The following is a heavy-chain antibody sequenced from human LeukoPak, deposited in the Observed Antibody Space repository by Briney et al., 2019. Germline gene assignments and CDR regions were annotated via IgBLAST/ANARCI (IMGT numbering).Heavy chain of an antibody. CDR2: MNPNSGNT. CDR3: ARGTRITIFGVVPLYYFDY. D-gene: IGHD3-3*01. V-gene: IGHV1-8*01. Sequence: ASVKVSCKASGYTFTSYDINWVRQATGQGLEWMGWMNPNSGNTGYAQKFQGRVTMTRNTSISTAYMELSSLRPEDTAVYYCARGTRITIFGVVPLYYFDYWGQGTLVTVSS. J-gene: IGHJ4*02. CDR1: GYTFTSYD.